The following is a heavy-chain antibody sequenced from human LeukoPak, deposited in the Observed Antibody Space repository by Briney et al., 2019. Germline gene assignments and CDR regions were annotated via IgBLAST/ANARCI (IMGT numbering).Heavy chain of an antibody. CDR3: ASEPELGIVVVPPRA. CDR1: GFTFSSYA. CDR2: ISYDGSNK. D-gene: IGHD3-22*01. Sequence: GGSLRLSWAASGFTFSSYAMHWVRQAPGKGLEWVAVISYDGSNKYYADSVKGRFTISRDNSKNTLYLQMNSLRAEDTAVYYCASEPELGIVVVPPRAWGQGTLVTVSS. V-gene: IGHV3-30-3*01. J-gene: IGHJ5*02.